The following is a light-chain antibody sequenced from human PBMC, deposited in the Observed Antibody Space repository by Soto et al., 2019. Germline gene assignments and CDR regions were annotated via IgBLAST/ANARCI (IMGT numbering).Light chain of an antibody. J-gene: IGKJ2*01. CDR3: QQYDNLPPYT. V-gene: IGKV1-39*01. CDR2: AAS. CDR1: QSISSY. Sequence: DIQMTQSPSSLSASVGDRVTITCRASQSISSYLNWYQQKPGKAPKLLIYAASSLQSGVPSRFSGSGSGTDFTLTISSLQPEDFATYYCQQYDNLPPYTFXQGTKVDIK.